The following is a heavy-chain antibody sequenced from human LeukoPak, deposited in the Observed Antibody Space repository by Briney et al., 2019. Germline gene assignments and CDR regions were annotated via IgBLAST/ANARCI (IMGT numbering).Heavy chain of an antibody. Sequence: SETLSLTCAVYGGSFSGYYWSWIRQLPGKGLEWIGEINHSGSTNYNPSLKSRVTISVDTSKNQFSLKLSSVTAADTAVYYCASGYCSSTSCLSHYYYYYGMDVWGKGTTVTVSS. CDR2: INHSGST. V-gene: IGHV4-34*01. CDR3: ASGYCSSTSCLSHYYYYYGMDV. CDR1: GGSFSGYY. J-gene: IGHJ6*04. D-gene: IGHD2-2*01.